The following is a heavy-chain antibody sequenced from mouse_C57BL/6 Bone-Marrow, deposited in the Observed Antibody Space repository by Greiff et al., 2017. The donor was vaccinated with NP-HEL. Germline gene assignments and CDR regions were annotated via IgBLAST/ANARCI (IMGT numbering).Heavy chain of an antibody. CDR2: ISSGGDYI. D-gene: IGHD1-1*01. Sequence: EVMLVESGEGLVKPGGSLKLSCAASGFTFSSYAMSWVRQTPEKRLEWVAYISSGGDYIYYADTVKGRFTISRDNARNTLYLQMSSLKSEDTAMYYCTSSYYYGSSSWFAYWGQGTLVTVSA. J-gene: IGHJ3*01. CDR3: TSSYYYGSSSWFAY. CDR1: GFTFSSYA. V-gene: IGHV5-9-1*02.